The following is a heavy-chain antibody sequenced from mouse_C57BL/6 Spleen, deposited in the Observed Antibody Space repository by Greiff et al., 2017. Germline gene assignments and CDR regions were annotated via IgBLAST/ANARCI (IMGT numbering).Heavy chain of an antibody. V-gene: IGHV1-55*01. CDR3: ARKERGYDGPWCAY. J-gene: IGHJ3*01. D-gene: IGHD2-2*01. Sequence: QVQLQQPGAELVKPGASVKMSCKASGYTFTSYWITWVKQRPGQGLEWIGDIYPGSGSTNYNEKFKSKATLTVDTSSSTAYMQLSSLTSEDSAVYYCARKERGYDGPWCAYWGQGTLVTVSA. CDR2: IYPGSGST. CDR1: GYTFTSYW.